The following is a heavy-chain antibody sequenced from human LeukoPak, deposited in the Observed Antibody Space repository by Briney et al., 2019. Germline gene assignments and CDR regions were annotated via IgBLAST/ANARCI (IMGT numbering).Heavy chain of an antibody. V-gene: IGHV3-53*01. D-gene: IGHD3-22*01. CDR3: ARAGYYYDSSGYSPGYFDY. CDR2: IYRGGST. CDR1: GFTVSSNY. J-gene: IGHJ4*02. Sequence: GGSLRLSCAASGFTVSSNYMSWVRQAPGKGLEWVSVIYRGGSTYYADSVKGRFTISRDNSKNTLYLQMNSLRAEDTAVYYCARAGYYYDSSGYSPGYFDYWGQGTLVSVP.